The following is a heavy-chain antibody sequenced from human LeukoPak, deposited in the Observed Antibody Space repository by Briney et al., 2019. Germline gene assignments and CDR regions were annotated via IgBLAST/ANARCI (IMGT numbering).Heavy chain of an antibody. J-gene: IGHJ4*02. CDR3: VKGGATGGRFEE. Sequence: GGSLRLSCAASGFPFDVQTMSWLRQAPGKGLDWVASMKEDGSEIYHADSVRGRFTISRDNPRNSVYLQMNSLRVEDTAVYYCVKGGATGGRFEEWGQGTLVTVSS. D-gene: IGHD1-26*01. V-gene: IGHV3-7*01. CDR2: MKEDGSEI. CDR1: GFPFDVQT.